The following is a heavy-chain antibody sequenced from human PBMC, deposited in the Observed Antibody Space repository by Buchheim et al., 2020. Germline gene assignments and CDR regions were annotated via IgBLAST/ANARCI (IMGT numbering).Heavy chain of an antibody. Sequence: EVQLVESGGGLVRPGGSLRLSCAASGFIFSAYEMNWVRQAPGKGLEWVSYFGSSGSTIYYADSAKGRFTISRDNAKNSLYLQMNSLRAEDTAVYYCARAIIAASFDYWGQGTL. D-gene: IGHD6-25*01. V-gene: IGHV3-48*03. J-gene: IGHJ4*02. CDR1: GFIFSAYE. CDR2: FGSSGSTI. CDR3: ARAIIAASFDY.